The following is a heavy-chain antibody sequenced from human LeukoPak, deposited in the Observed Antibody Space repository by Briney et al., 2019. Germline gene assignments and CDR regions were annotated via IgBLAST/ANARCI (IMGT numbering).Heavy chain of an antibody. Sequence: SETLSLTCTVSGGSISTSSSYYWGWIRQPPGKGLEWIGSIYHSGSTYYNPSLKSRVTISVDTSKNQFSLKLSSVTAADTAVYYWASHRGRGWGQGPYWYFDLWGRGTLVTVSS. CDR2: IYHSGST. V-gene: IGHV4-39*07. CDR1: GGSISTSSSYY. CDR3: ASHRGRGWGQGPYWYFDL. D-gene: IGHD2-21*02. J-gene: IGHJ2*01.